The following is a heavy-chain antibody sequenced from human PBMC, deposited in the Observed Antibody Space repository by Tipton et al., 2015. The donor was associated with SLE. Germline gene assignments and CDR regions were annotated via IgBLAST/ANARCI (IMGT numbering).Heavy chain of an antibody. CDR1: GFTFSSYD. V-gene: IGHV3-21*01. CDR2: ISSSGSYM. Sequence: SLRLSCAASGFTFSSYDMNWVRQAPGKGLKWVSSISSSGSYMYYAVSVKGRFTISRDTAKNSLYLQMNSLRAEDTALYYCARSDMLTSDPFDIWGQGTMVTVSS. D-gene: IGHD3-9*01. J-gene: IGHJ3*02. CDR3: ARSDMLTSDPFDI.